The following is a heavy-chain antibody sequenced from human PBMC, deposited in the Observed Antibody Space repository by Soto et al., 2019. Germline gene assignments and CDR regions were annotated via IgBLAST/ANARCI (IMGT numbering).Heavy chain of an antibody. CDR3: AKWGAYYYDSSGYYYGGYFDY. CDR2: INWNGGST. D-gene: IGHD3-22*01. V-gene: IGHV3-20*04. J-gene: IGHJ4*02. Sequence: EVQLVESGGGVVRPGGSLRLSCAASGFTFDDYGMSWVRQAPGKGLEWVSGINWNGGSTGYADSVKGRFTISRDNAKNXLXLXXNSLRAEDTALYYCAKWGAYYYDSSGYYYGGYFDYWGQGTLVTVSS. CDR1: GFTFDDYG.